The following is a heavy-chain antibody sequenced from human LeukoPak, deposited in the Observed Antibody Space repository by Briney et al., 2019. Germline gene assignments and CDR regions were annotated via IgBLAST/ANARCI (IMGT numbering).Heavy chain of an antibody. CDR1: GGSFSGYY. Sequence: SETLSLTCAVYGGSFSGYYWSWIRQPPGKGLEWIGEINHSGSTNYNPSLKSRVTISVDTSKNQFSLKLSSVTAADTAVYYCARDTGSSRYFDPWGQGTLVTVSS. J-gene: IGHJ5*02. CDR2: INHSGST. CDR3: ARDTGSSRYFDP. D-gene: IGHD2-2*01. V-gene: IGHV4-34*01.